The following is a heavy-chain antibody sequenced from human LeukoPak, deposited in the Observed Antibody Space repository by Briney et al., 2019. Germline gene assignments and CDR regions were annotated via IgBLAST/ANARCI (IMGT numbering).Heavy chain of an antibody. J-gene: IGHJ4*02. CDR2: IYPGDSDT. D-gene: IGHD3-3*01. CDR1: GYSFTTYW. CDR3: ARRSGGTSDY. Sequence: PGGSLKISRKGSGYSFTTYWIGWVRQMPGKGLEWMGTIYPGDSDTKYSPSFQGQVTISGDKSISTAYLQWSSLKASDTAVYYCARRSGGTSDYWGQGTLVTVSS. V-gene: IGHV5-51*01.